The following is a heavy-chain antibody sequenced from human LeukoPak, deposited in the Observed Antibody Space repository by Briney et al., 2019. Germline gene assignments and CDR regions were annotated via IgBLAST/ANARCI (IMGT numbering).Heavy chain of an antibody. CDR1: GGTFSSYA. D-gene: IGHD6-13*01. CDR3: ASARGVAAAAGGNYFDY. V-gene: IGHV1-69*04. Sequence: ASVKVSCKASGGTFSSYAISWVRQAPGQGLEWMGRIIPILGIANYAQKFQGRVTITADKSTSTAYMGLSSLRSEDTAVYYCASARGVAAAAGGNYFDYWGQGTLVTVSS. J-gene: IGHJ4*02. CDR2: IIPILGIA.